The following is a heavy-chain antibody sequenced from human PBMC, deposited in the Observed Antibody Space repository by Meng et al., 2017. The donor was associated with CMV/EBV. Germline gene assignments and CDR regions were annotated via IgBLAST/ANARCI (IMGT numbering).Heavy chain of an antibody. CDR2: IYYSGST. J-gene: IGHJ5*02. Sequence: SETLSLTCTVSGGSISSGGYYWSWIRQHPGKGLEWIGYIYYSGSTYYNPSLKSRVTISVDTSKNQFSLKLSSVTAADTAVYYCARSPTNQEDSSSWYSLIQDWFDPWGQGTLVTVSS. CDR1: GGSISSGGYY. D-gene: IGHD6-13*01. V-gene: IGHV4-31*03. CDR3: ARSPTNQEDSSSWYSLIQDWFDP.